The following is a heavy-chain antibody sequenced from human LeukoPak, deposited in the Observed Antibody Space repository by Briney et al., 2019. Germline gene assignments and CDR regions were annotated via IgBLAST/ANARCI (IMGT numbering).Heavy chain of an antibody. CDR1: GGSISSGASD. Sequence: SQTLSLTCTVSGGSISSGASDWGWIRQHPKRGLEWVGYINHSGSTYYNPSLGSRVTMSVDTSKNQFSLKLSSVTAADSAVYYCARAARQGFTMIVVPFFYFDLWGRGTLVTVSS. J-gene: IGHJ2*01. D-gene: IGHD3-22*01. V-gene: IGHV4-31*03. CDR2: INHSGST. CDR3: ARAARQGFTMIVVPFFYFDL.